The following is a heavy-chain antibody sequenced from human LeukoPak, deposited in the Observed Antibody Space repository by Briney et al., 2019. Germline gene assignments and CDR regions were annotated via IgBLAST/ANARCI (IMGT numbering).Heavy chain of an antibody. V-gene: IGHV4-59*01. CDR2: IYYSGST. Sequence: PSETLSLTCTVSGGSISSYYWSWIRQPPGKGLEWIGYIYYSGSTNYNPSLKSRVTISVDTSKNQFSLKLSSVTAADTAVYYCARGPGGFDLWGRGTLVTVSS. CDR1: GGSISSYY. J-gene: IGHJ2*01. CDR3: ARGPGGFDL.